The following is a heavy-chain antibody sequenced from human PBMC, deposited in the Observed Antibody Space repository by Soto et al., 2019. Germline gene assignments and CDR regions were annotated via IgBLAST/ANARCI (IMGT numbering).Heavy chain of an antibody. D-gene: IGHD6-6*01. V-gene: IGHV3-23*01. J-gene: IGHJ5*02. CDR3: AKGSGKAARTGLYNWFDP. CDR1: GFTFSSYA. CDR2: ISGSGGST. Sequence: EVQLLESGGGLVQAGGSLRLSCAASGFTFSSYAMSWVRQAPGKGLEWVSAISGSGGSTYYADSVKGRFTISRDNSKNTLYMQMNSLRAEDTAVYYCAKGSGKAARTGLYNWFDPWGQGTLVTVSS.